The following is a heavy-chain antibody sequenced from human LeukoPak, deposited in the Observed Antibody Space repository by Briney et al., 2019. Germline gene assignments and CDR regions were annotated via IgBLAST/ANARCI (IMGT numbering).Heavy chain of an antibody. D-gene: IGHD6-6*01. CDR2: ISAYNGNI. CDR1: GYTFTSYG. Sequence: GASVKVSCKASGYTFTSYGISWVRQAPGQGLEWMGWISAYNGNINYAQKLQGRVTMTTDTSTSTAYMELRSLRSDDTAVYYCASSARPDFVVGLFYWGQGTLVTVSS. CDR3: ASSARPDFVVGLFY. J-gene: IGHJ4*02. V-gene: IGHV1-18*01.